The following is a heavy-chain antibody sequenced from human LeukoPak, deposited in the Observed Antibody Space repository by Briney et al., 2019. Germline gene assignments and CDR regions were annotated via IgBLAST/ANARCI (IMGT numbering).Heavy chain of an antibody. J-gene: IGHJ4*02. CDR2: INPNSGGT. V-gene: IGHV1-2*02. Sequence: ASVKVSCKASGYTFTGYYMHWVRQAPGQGLEWMGWINPNSGGTNYAQKFQGRVTMTRDASISTAYMELSRLRSDDTAVYYCATRTLQYSSSSGGWDYWGQGTLVTVSS. D-gene: IGHD6-6*01. CDR3: ATRTLQYSSSSGGWDY. CDR1: GYTFTGYY.